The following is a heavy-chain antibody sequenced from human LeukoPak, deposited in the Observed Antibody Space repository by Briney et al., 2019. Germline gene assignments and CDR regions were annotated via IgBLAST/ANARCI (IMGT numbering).Heavy chain of an antibody. V-gene: IGHV4-34*01. CDR3: ARRAPRAGRAFDY. CDR1: GGSFRGYY. Sequence: SETLSLTCAVYGGSFRGYYWSWIRQPPGKGLEWIGEINHSGSTNYNPSLKSRVTISVDTSKNQFSLKLSSVTAADTAVYYCARRAPRAGRAFDYWGQGTLVTVSS. CDR2: INHSGST. J-gene: IGHJ4*02.